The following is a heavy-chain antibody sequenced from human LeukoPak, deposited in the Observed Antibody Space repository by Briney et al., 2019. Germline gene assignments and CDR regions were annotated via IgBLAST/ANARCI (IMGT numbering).Heavy chain of an antibody. V-gene: IGHV3-21*01. Sequence: PGGSLRLSFAASGFTFSSYSMNWVRQAPGKGLEWVSSISSSSSYIYYADSVKGRFTISRDNAKNSLYLQMNSLRAEDTAVYYCAREDSSGWDYDYWGQGTLVTVSS. CDR2: ISSSSSYI. D-gene: IGHD6-19*01. J-gene: IGHJ4*02. CDR1: GFTFSSYS. CDR3: AREDSSGWDYDY.